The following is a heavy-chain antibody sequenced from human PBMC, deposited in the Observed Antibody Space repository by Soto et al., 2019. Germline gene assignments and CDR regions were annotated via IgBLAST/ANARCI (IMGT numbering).Heavy chain of an antibody. J-gene: IGHJ5*02. V-gene: IGHV1-69*13. D-gene: IGHD3-3*01. CDR1: GGTFSSYA. CDR2: IIPIFGTA. Sequence: GASVKVSCKASGGTFSSYAISWVRQAPGQGLEWMGGIIPIFGTANYAQKFQGRVTITADESTSTAYMELSSLRSEDTAVYYCASGTYDFWSGYYSYNWFDPWGQGTLVTVSS. CDR3: ASGTYDFWSGYYSYNWFDP.